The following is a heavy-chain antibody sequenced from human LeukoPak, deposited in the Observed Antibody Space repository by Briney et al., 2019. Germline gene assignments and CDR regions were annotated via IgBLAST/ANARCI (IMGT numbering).Heavy chain of an antibody. CDR1: GGPISSYY. CDR2: IYSSGST. Sequence: PSETLSLTCTVSGGPISSYYWSWIRQTAGKGLEWIGRIYSSGSTNYNPSLKSRVTMSVDTSKNQFSLKLSSVTAADTAVYYCARLGIVVVPPAISAGQDYYIYYYMDVGGKGTTVTVSS. D-gene: IGHD2-2*03. J-gene: IGHJ6*03. CDR3: ARLGIVVVPPAISAGQDYYIYYYMDV. V-gene: IGHV4-4*07.